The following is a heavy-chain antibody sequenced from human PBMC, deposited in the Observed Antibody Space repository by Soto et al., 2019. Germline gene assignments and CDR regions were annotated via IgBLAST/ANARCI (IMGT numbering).Heavy chain of an antibody. CDR1: GYTFSSYG. J-gene: IGHJ5*02. V-gene: IGHV1-18*01. Sequence: ASVKVSCKTSGYTFSSYGITCVRQAPGQPLEWLGWISLYSDGTNYAQKFQGRVSMTTDTSTTTAYMELRSLRSVDTAVYYCARVVPGAEAWFGPWGQGTLVTVSS. CDR2: ISLYSDGT. D-gene: IGHD2-2*01. CDR3: ARVVPGAEAWFGP.